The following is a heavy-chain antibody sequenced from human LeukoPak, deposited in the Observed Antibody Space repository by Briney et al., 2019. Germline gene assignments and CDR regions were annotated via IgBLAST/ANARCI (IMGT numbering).Heavy chain of an antibody. Sequence: GGSLRLSCAASGFTFSDYDMSWIRQAPGKGLEWVSYISSSGSTIYYADSVKGRFTISRDNAKNSLYLQMNSLRAEDTAVYYCARETITGTHYFDYWGQGTLVTVSS. CDR3: ARETITGTHYFDY. J-gene: IGHJ4*02. CDR2: ISSSGSTI. V-gene: IGHV3-11*01. CDR1: GFTFSDYD. D-gene: IGHD1-7*01.